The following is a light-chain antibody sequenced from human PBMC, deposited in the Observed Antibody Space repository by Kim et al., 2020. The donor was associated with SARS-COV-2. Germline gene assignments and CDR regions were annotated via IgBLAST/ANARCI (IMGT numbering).Light chain of an antibody. J-gene: IGKJ1*01. Sequence: EIVLTQSPGTLSLSPGERATLSCRASQTVSSSYLAWYQQKPGQAPRLLIYGVSSRATGVPDRFSGSGSGTDFTLTISRLEPEDSAVYSCQQYGGSPWTFGQGTKVEIK. CDR3: QQYGGSPWT. CDR2: GVS. V-gene: IGKV3-20*01. CDR1: QTVSSSY.